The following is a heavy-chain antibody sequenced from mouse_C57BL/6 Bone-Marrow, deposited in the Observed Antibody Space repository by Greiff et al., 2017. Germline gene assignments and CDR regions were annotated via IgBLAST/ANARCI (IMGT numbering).Heavy chain of an antibody. D-gene: IGHD4-1*01. CDR1: GYAFSSYW. V-gene: IGHV1-80*01. CDR3: ARGKFPNWSQFDY. J-gene: IGHJ2*01. Sequence: VQLQQSGAELVKPGASVKISCKASGYAFSSYWMNWVKQRPGKGLEWIGQIYPGDGDTNYNGKFKGKATLTADKSSSTAYMQLSSLTSEDSAVYFCARGKFPNWSQFDYWGQGTTLTVSS. CDR2: IYPGDGDT.